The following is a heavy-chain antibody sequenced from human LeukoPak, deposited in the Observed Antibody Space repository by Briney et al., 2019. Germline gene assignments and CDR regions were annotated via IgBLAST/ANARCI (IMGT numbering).Heavy chain of an antibody. CDR3: AREGWYYYDSSGYPTSYYFDY. D-gene: IGHD3-22*01. Sequence: SETLSLTCTVSGGSISSYYWSWIRQPPGKGLEWIGYIYYSGSTNYNPSLKSRVTISVDTSKNHFSLKLSSVTAADTAVYYCAREGWYYYDSSGYPTSYYFDYWGQGTLVTVSS. J-gene: IGHJ4*02. CDR2: IYYSGST. V-gene: IGHV4-59*01. CDR1: GGSISSYY.